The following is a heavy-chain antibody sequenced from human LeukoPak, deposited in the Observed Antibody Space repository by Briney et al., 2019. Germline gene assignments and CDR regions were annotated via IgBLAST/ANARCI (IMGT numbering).Heavy chain of an antibody. V-gene: IGHV1-2*02. Sequence: GASVKVSCKASGYTFTGYYMHWVRQAPGQGLEWMGWINPNSGGTNYAQKFQGRVTMTRDTSISTAYMELSRLRSDDTAVYYCARGLEYGDSNWFDPWGQGTLVTVSS. CDR2: INPNSGGT. CDR1: GYTFTGYY. D-gene: IGHD4-17*01. J-gene: IGHJ5*02. CDR3: ARGLEYGDSNWFDP.